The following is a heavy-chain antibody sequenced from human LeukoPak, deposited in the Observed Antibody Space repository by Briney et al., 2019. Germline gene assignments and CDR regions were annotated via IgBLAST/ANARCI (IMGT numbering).Heavy chain of an antibody. CDR2: IYYSGST. V-gene: IGHV4-39*07. CDR1: GGSISSSSYY. Sequence: SETLSLTCTVSGGSISSSSYYWGWIRQPPGKGLEWIGSIYYSGSTYYNPSLKSRVTISVDTSKNQFSLKLSSVTAADTAVYYCARWAVFYYYFDYWGQGTLVTVSS. CDR3: ARWAVFYYYFDY. D-gene: IGHD3-10*01. J-gene: IGHJ4*02.